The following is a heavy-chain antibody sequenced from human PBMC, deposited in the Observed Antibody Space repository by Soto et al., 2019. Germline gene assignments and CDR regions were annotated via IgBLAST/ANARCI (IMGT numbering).Heavy chain of an antibody. CDR1: GGTFSNYV. CDR2: IIPISGAA. V-gene: IGHV1-69*06. J-gene: IGHJ4*02. CDR3: ARDMTRTVVPYFDF. D-gene: IGHD1-7*01. Sequence: SVKVSCKASGGTFSNYVVNWVRQAPGQGLEWMGRIIPISGAANCAQKFQGRVTITADKSTSTSYMELSSLRSEDTAVYYCARDMTRTVVPYFDFWGQGTLVTVSS.